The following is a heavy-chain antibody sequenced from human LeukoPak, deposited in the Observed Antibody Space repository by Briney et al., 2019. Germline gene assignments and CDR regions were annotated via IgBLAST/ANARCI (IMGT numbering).Heavy chain of an antibody. CDR3: ARISSSHNYRD. CDR1: GGTFTSYA. D-gene: IGHD6-13*01. CDR2: IIPIFGAA. Sequence: GASVKVSCKASGGTFTSYAISWVRQAPGQGLEWMGGIIPIFGAANYAQKFQGRVTITTDESTSTAYMELSSLRSEDTAVYYCARISSSHNYRDWGQGTLVTVSS. V-gene: IGHV1-69*05. J-gene: IGHJ4*02.